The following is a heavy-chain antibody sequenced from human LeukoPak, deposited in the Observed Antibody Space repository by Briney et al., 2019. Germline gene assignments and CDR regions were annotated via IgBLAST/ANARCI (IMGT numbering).Heavy chain of an antibody. CDR1: GGSISSSNW. V-gene: IGHV4-4*02. Sequence: PSGTLSLTCAVSGGSISSSNWWSWVRQPPGKGLEWIGYIYYSGSTNYNPSLKSRVTISVDTSKNQFSLKLSSVTAADTAVYYCARLLIWFGEDPTYYYYGMDVWGQGTTVTVSS. CDR3: ARLLIWFGEDPTYYYYGMDV. D-gene: IGHD3-10*01. CDR2: IYYSGST. J-gene: IGHJ6*02.